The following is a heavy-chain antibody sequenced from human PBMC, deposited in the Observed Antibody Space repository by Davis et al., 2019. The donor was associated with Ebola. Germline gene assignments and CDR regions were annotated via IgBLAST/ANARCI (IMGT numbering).Heavy chain of an antibody. V-gene: IGHV1-69*13. CDR1: GGTFSSYA. CDR2: IIPIFGTA. CDR3: ARLVDYYDSSGYYQTPPDFDY. J-gene: IGHJ4*02. Sequence: SVKVSCKASGGTFSSYAISWVRQAPGQGLEWMGGIIPIFGTANYAQKFQGRVTITADESTSTAYMELSSLRSEDTAVYYCARLVDYYDSSGYYQTPPDFDYWGQGTLVTVSS. D-gene: IGHD3-22*01.